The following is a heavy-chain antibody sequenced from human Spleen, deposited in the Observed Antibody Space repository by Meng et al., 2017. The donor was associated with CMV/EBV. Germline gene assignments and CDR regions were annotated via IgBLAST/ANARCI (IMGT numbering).Heavy chain of an antibody. CDR1: GFTFKNNA. CDR3: AKSPRYCYGGDCYGTDLLLDY. CDR2: TGGSGLTS. Sequence: GESLKISCEASGFTFKNNAMSWVRQAPGKGLEWVSVTGGSGLTSRYADSVKGRFTISRDNSKNTVYLEMNSLKVEDAGVYYCAKSPRYCYGGDCYGTDLLLDYWGQGTLVTVSS. V-gene: IGHV3-23*01. D-gene: IGHD5-18*01. J-gene: IGHJ4*02.